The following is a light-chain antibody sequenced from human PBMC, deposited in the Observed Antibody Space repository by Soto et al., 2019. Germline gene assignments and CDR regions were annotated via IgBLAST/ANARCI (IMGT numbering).Light chain of an antibody. CDR2: HTS. Sequence: EIVMTQSPATLSVSPGESATLSGRASQSISGNLAWSQQKPGLAPRLLIYHTSTKATGIPARFSGSGSGTEFTLTISSLQSEDFAVYYCQQYENWPRTFGQGTKVDI. CDR3: QQYENWPRT. CDR1: QSISGN. V-gene: IGKV3-15*01. J-gene: IGKJ1*01.